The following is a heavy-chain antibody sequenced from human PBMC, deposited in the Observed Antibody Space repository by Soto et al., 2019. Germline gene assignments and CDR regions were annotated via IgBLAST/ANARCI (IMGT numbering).Heavy chain of an antibody. D-gene: IGHD3-22*01. Sequence: SQTLSLTCAISGDSVSSNSAAWNWIRQSPSRGLEWLGRTYYRSKWYNDYAVSVKSRITINPDTSKNQFSLQLNSVTPEDTAVYYCARDLHRNYDSSGYSPYFDYWGQGTLVTVSS. CDR1: GDSVSSNSAA. V-gene: IGHV6-1*01. CDR2: TYYRSKWYN. CDR3: ARDLHRNYDSSGYSPYFDY. J-gene: IGHJ4*02.